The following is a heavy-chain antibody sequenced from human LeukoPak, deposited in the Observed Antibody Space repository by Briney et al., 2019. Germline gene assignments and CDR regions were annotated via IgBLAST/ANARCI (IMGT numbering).Heavy chain of an antibody. Sequence: SETLSLTCTVSGGSNSSGDYYWSWIRQPPGKGLEWIGYIYYSGSTYYNPSLKSRVTISVDTSKNQFSLKLSSVTAADTAVYYCARNSYDYCYYYGMDVWGQGTTVTVSS. CDR3: ARNSYDYCYYYGMDV. CDR2: IYYSGST. J-gene: IGHJ6*02. CDR1: GGSNSSGDYY. V-gene: IGHV4-30-4*01. D-gene: IGHD5-18*01.